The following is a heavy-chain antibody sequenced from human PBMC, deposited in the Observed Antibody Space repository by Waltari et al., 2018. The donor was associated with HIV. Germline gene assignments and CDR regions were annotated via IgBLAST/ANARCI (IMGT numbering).Heavy chain of an antibody. Sequence: QVQLVASGGGVVRPGGSLRLSWESSGLPFSCYGLHWVRQAPGKGRELVAIIRYDERNKYYADSVKGRFTISRDNSKNTLYLQMNSLRAEDTAVYYCARKYDSSGYLHYWGQGTLVTVSS. CDR3: ARKYDSSGYLHY. V-gene: IGHV3-30*02. D-gene: IGHD3-22*01. J-gene: IGHJ4*02. CDR1: GLPFSCYG. CDR2: IRYDERNK.